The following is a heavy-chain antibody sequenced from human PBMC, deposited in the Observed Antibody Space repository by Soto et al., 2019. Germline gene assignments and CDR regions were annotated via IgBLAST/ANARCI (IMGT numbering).Heavy chain of an antibody. J-gene: IGHJ4*02. CDR3: ATTYCSGGYCFSSEY. CDR2: ITSDSSDI. CDR1: GITFRSYS. V-gene: IGHV3-21*01. Sequence: PGGSLRLSCASSGITFRSYSMSWVRQAPGKGLEWVASITSDSSDIYYEDSVKGRFTISRDNGENSLYLQMTSLGAEDTGVYYCATTYCSGGYCFSSEYWGQGVLVNV. D-gene: IGHD2-15*01.